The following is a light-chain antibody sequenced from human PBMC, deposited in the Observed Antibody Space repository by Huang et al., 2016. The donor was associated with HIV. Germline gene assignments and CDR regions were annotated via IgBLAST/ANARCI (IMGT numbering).Light chain of an antibody. Sequence: DIHMTQSPSSLSASVGDRVSITYRASRDISIYLNWYQHKPGKAPKLLIDAASNLQSGVPSRFSGSGSGSDFTLTIRSLQPEDFATYYWQQSYRIPRTFGPGTTVDIK. J-gene: IGKJ3*01. CDR3: QQSYRIPRT. CDR2: AAS. V-gene: IGKV1-39*01. CDR1: RDISIY.